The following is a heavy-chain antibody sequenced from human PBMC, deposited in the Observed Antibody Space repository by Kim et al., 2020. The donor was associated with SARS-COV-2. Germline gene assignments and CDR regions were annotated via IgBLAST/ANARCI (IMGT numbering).Heavy chain of an antibody. V-gene: IGHV1-3*01. CDR2: INAGNGNT. CDR3: ARERVLWFGEPPAKGGMDV. Sequence: ASVKVSCKASGYTFTSYAMHWVRQAPGQRLEWMGWINAGNGNTKYSQKFQGRVTITRDTSASTAYMELSSLRSEDTAVYYCARERVLWFGEPPAKGGMDVWGQGTTVTVSS. J-gene: IGHJ6*02. D-gene: IGHD3-10*01. CDR1: GYTFTSYA.